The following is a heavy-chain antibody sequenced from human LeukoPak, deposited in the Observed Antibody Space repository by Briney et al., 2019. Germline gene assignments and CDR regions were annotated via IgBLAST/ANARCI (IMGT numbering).Heavy chain of an antibody. CDR2: IRYDGSIK. CDR1: GFTFSSYG. V-gene: IGHV3-30*02. J-gene: IGHJ4*02. D-gene: IGHD3-16*02. Sequence: GGSLRLSCAASGFTFSSYGMNWVRQAPGKGLEWVAFIRYDGSIKYSADSVKGRFTISRDNSKNTLFLQMNSLRAEDTAVYYCARDATYYDYVWGSYRLDYWGQGTLVTVSS. CDR3: ARDATYYDYVWGSYRLDY.